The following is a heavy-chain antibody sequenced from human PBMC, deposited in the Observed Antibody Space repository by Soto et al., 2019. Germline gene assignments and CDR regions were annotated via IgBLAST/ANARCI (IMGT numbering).Heavy chain of an antibody. J-gene: IGHJ6*02. V-gene: IGHV3-49*04. CDR2: IRSKAYGGTT. CDR1: GFTFGDYA. D-gene: IGHD6-19*01. CDR3: TRAREADYYGMDV. Sequence: GGSLRLSCTASGFTFGDYAMSWVRQAPGEGREWVGFIRSKAYGGTTEYAASVKGRFTISRDDSKSIAYLQMNSLKTEDTAVYYCTRAREADYYGMDVWGQGTTVTVSS.